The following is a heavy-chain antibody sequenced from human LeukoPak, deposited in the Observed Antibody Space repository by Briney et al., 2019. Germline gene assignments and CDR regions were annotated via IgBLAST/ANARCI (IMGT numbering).Heavy chain of an antibody. D-gene: IGHD5-18*01. CDR1: GGSISSSCYY. V-gene: IGHV4-39*07. CDR3: ARGLYSYGGYYFDY. CDR2: IYYSGST. Sequence: SETLSLTCTVSGGSISSSCYYWGWIRQPPGKGLEWIGSIYYSGSTYYNPSLKSRVTISVDTSKNQFSLKLSSVTAADTAVYYCARGLYSYGGYYFDYWGQGTLVTVSS. J-gene: IGHJ4*02.